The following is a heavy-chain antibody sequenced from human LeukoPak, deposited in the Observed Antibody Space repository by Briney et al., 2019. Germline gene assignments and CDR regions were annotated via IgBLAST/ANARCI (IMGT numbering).Heavy chain of an antibody. Sequence: GRSLRLSCAASGFTFDDYAMHWVRQAPGKGLEWVSGISWNSGSIGYADSVKGRFTISRDNAKNSLCLQMNSLRAEDTALYYCATLGEYSSSSFLRYYYGMDVWGQGTTVTVSS. D-gene: IGHD6-6*01. CDR2: ISWNSGSI. V-gene: IGHV3-9*01. J-gene: IGHJ6*02. CDR1: GFTFDDYA. CDR3: ATLGEYSSSSFLRYYYGMDV.